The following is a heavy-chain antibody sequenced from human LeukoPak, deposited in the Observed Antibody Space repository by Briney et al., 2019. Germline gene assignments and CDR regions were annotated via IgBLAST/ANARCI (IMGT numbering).Heavy chain of an antibody. V-gene: IGHV3-74*01. CDR2: ITNDGSST. CDR1: GLTFSSHW. Sequence: GGSLRLSCAASGLTFSSHWMHWVRQAPGKGLVWVSRITNDGSSTTYADSVKGRFTISRDNSRNTLYLQMSSLRAEDTAVYYCAKADSSGWYESNWFDPWGQGTLVTVSS. J-gene: IGHJ5*02. D-gene: IGHD6-19*01. CDR3: AKADSSGWYESNWFDP.